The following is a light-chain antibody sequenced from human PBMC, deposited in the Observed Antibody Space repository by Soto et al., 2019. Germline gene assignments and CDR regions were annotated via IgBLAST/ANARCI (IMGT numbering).Light chain of an antibody. CDR3: QQSHITQYS. CDR2: RAS. J-gene: IGKJ2*03. Sequence: DIQMTPSPSSLSASVGDRVTITCRASQSINRDFQWYQPRPGEAPDLLISRASSLRSGVPPRFSGSGFGTDFTLTISSLQRDDCAIYYCQQSHITQYSVGQGTTVEIK. CDR1: QSINRD. V-gene: IGKV1-39*01.